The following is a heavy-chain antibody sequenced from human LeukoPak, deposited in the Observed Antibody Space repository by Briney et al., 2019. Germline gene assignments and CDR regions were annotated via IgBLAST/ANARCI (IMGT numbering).Heavy chain of an antibody. V-gene: IGHV3-23*01. CDR2: ISASGGST. CDR3: AKSRVSGLRFLEWVYFNY. D-gene: IGHD3-3*01. Sequence: GGSLRLSCAASGFTFSSYAMTWVRQAPGKGLEWVSTISASGGSTYYAGSVKGRFTISRDNSRDTLYLQMSSLGAEDTARYYCAKSRVSGLRFLEWVYFNYWGQGTLVTVSS. J-gene: IGHJ4*02. CDR1: GFTFSSYA.